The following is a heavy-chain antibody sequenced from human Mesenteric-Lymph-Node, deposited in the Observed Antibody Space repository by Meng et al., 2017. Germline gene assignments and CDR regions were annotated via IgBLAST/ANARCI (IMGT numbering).Heavy chain of an antibody. Sequence: QGKLRESGPGLVKPSQTLSLPCPVSGGSISSGDYYWSWIRQPPGKGLEWIGYIYYSGSTNYNPSLKSRVTISVDTSKNQFSLKLRSVTAADTAVYYCARDRGNIGYDYWGQGTLVTVSS. CDR2: IYYSGST. D-gene: IGHD2/OR15-2a*01. CDR3: ARDRGNIGYDY. V-gene: IGHV4-30-4*01. J-gene: IGHJ4*02. CDR1: GGSISSGDYY.